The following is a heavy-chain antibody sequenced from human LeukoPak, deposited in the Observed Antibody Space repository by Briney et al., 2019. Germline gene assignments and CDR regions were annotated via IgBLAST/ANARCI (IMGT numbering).Heavy chain of an antibody. V-gene: IGHV3-74*01. Sequence: GGSLGLSCAASGFTFSSYWMHWVRQAPGKGLVWVSRINGDGSSTSYADSVKGRFTISRDSAKNTLYLQMNSLRAEDTAVYYCALITGTTPPIDYWGQGTLVTVSS. CDR3: ALITGTTPPIDY. CDR1: GFTFSSYW. J-gene: IGHJ4*02. D-gene: IGHD1-7*01. CDR2: INGDGSST.